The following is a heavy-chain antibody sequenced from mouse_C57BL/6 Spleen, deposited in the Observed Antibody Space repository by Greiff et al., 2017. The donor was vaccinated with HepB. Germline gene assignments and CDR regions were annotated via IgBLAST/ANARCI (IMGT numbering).Heavy chain of an antibody. CDR3: ARSETVTGFDY. J-gene: IGHJ2*01. CDR1: GYTFTSYG. Sequence: VKLMESGAELARPGASVKLSCKASGYTFTSYGISWVKQRTGQGLEWIGEIYPRSGNTYYNEKFKGKATLTADKSSSTAYMELRSLTSEDSAVYFCARSETVTGFDYWGQGTTLTVSS. D-gene: IGHD2-12*01. V-gene: IGHV1-81*01. CDR2: IYPRSGNT.